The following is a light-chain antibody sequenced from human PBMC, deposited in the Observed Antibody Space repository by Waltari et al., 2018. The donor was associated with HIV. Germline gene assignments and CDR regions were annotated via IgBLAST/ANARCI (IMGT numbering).Light chain of an antibody. V-gene: IGKV1-5*03. CDR3: QQYSSDFYT. CDR1: QDIANW. CDR2: KTS. Sequence: DIQMTQSPSTLSASVGDRVTITCRASQDIANWLAWYQQKSGKATKLLIYKTSILEYGVPSRFSGSASGTGFTLTIDSLQPDDFATYYCQQYSSDFYTFGQGTKLEIK. J-gene: IGKJ2*01.